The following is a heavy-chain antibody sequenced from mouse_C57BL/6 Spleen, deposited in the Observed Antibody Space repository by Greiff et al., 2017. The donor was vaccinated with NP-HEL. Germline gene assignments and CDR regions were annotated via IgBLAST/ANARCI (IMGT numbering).Heavy chain of an antibody. Sequence: EVQRVESGPGLVKPSQSLSLTCSVTGYSITSGYYWNWIRQFPGNKLEWMGYISYDGSNNYNPSLKNRISITRDTSKNQFFLKLNSVTTEDTATYYCARDDYGGFAYWGQGTLVTVSA. CDR1: GYSITSGYY. D-gene: IGHD2-4*01. J-gene: IGHJ3*01. V-gene: IGHV3-6*01. CDR3: ARDDYGGFAY. CDR2: ISYDGSN.